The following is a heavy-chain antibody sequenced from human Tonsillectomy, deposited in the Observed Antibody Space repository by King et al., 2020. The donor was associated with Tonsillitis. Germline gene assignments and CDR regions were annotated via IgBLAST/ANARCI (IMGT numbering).Heavy chain of an antibody. CDR1: GGSINSDH. J-gene: IGHJ3*02. Sequence: VQLQESGPGLVKPSETLSLTCTVSGGSINSDHWGWIRQPPGKGLEWIGNIYYTGGGTKYNSSLQSRVTISIDTSRKQFSLKGRFVTAADTAVYFFARHIYALGSRIWGQGTMVTVSS. CDR2: IYYTGGGT. CDR3: ARHIYALGSRI. V-gene: IGHV4-59*08. D-gene: IGHD3-10*01.